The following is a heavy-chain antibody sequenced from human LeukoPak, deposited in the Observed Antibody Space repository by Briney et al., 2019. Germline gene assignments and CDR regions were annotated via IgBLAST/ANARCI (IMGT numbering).Heavy chain of an antibody. V-gene: IGHV3-23*01. CDR3: ARDEGYVDY. CDR2: ISGSGGTT. CDR1: GFTFSSYA. Sequence: SGGSLRLSCAASGFTFSSYAMSWVRQAPGKGLEWVSGISGSGGTTYYADSVKGRFTISRDNSKNSLSLQVSSLRAEDTAVYYCARDEGYVDYWGQGTLVTVSS. J-gene: IGHJ4*02.